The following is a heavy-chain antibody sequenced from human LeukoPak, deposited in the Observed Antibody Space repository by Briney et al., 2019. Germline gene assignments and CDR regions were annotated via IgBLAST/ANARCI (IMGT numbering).Heavy chain of an antibody. D-gene: IGHD6-19*01. V-gene: IGHV3-7*03. CDR3: AKGPNSSGWSGWFDP. CDR2: IQQDGSEK. J-gene: IGHJ5*02. CDR1: GFTFSSYW. Sequence: PGGSLRLSCAASGFTFSSYWLSWVRQPPGKGLEWVANIQQDGSEKNYVDSVKGRFTISRDNAKNSLYLQMNSLRAEDTALYYCAKGPNSSGWSGWFDPWGQGTLVTVSS.